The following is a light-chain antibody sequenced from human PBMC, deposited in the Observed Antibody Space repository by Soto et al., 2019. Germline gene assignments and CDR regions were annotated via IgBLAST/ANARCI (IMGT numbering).Light chain of an antibody. CDR1: QSVGSY. CDR3: QQRNNWPRIT. J-gene: IGKJ5*01. Sequence: EVLLTQSPATLSLSPGERATLSCRASQSVGSYLAWYQQKPGQAPRLLIYDASNRATDIPTRFSGSGSGTDFTLTISSLEPEDFAVYYCQQRNNWPRITFGQGTRLEIK. CDR2: DAS. V-gene: IGKV3-11*01.